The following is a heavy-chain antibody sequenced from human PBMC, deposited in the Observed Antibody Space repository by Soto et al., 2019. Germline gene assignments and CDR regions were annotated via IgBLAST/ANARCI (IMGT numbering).Heavy chain of an antibody. D-gene: IGHD6-6*01. V-gene: IGHV4-59*01. CDR2: IYYSGST. Sequence: PSETLSLTCTVSGGSISSYYWSWIRQPPGKGLEWIGDIYYSGSTNYNPSLKSRVTISVDTSKNQFSLKLSSVTAADTAVYYCASAHSSSSADFDYWGQGTLVTVSS. J-gene: IGHJ4*02. CDR1: GGSISSYY. CDR3: ASAHSSSSADFDY.